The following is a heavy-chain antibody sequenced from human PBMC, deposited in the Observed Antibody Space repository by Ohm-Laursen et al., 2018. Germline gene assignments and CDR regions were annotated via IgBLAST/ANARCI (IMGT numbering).Heavy chain of an antibody. CDR2: ISSSSSYI. Sequence: SLRLSCAASGFTFSSYSMNWVRQAPGKGLEWVSSISSSSSYIYYADSVKGRFTISRDNAKNSLYLQMNSLRAEDPAVYYCARDLRAYYGMDVWGQGTTVTVSS. V-gene: IGHV3-21*01. J-gene: IGHJ6*02. CDR3: ARDLRAYYGMDV. D-gene: IGHD3-10*01. CDR1: GFTFSSYS.